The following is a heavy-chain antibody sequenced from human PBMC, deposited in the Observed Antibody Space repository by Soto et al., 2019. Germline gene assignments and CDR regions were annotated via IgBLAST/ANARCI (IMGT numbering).Heavy chain of an antibody. D-gene: IGHD3-10*01. Sequence: ESLKISCKGSGYSFTSYWIGWVRQMPGKGLEWMGIIYPGDSDTRYSPSFQGQVTISADKSISTAYLQWSSLKASDTAMYYCARHITMVRGVDLYYYYGMDVWGQGTTVTV. CDR1: GYSFTSYW. J-gene: IGHJ6*02. CDR3: ARHITMVRGVDLYYYYGMDV. V-gene: IGHV5-51*01. CDR2: IYPGDSDT.